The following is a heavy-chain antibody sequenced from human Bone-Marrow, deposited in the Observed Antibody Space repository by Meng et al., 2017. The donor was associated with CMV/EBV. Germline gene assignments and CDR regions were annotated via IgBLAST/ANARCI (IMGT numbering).Heavy chain of an antibody. J-gene: IGHJ4*02. D-gene: IGHD5-12*01. CDR3: AREPLDATSVDY. V-gene: IGHV3-23*01. Sequence: GESLKISCAASGFTFSSYVMSWVRQAPGKGLEWVSTISGSGGDTYYADSVKGRFTISRDNSKNTLYLQMNSLRAEDTAVYYCAREPLDATSVDYWGQRTLVTVSS. CDR1: GFTFSSYV. CDR2: ISGSGGDT.